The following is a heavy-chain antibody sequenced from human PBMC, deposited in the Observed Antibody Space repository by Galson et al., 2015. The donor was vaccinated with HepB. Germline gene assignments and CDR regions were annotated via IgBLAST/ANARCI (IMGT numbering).Heavy chain of an antibody. J-gene: IGHJ4*02. CDR3: ARVHPEYTSGWYRQALYYFDS. Sequence: SLRLSCAASGFTVSSNYMSWVRQAPGKGLEWVSGIAPSGDMSFIADSVRGRFTISRDNSKKTLYLQKTGLTADDTAIYYCARVHPEYTSGWYRQALYYFDSWGQGTLVAVSS. CDR1: GFTVSSNY. V-gene: IGHV3-53*01. D-gene: IGHD6-19*01. CDR2: IAPSGDMS.